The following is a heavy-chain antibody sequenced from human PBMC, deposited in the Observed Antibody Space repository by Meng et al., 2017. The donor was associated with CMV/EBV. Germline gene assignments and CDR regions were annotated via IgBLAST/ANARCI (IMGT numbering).Heavy chain of an antibody. J-gene: IGHJ4*02. V-gene: IGHV1-69*05. CDR2: IIPIFGTA. D-gene: IGHD6-13*01. CDR1: GGTFSSYA. Sequence: SVKVSCKASGGTFSSYAISWVRQAPGQGLEWMGGIIPIFGTANYAQKFQGRVTITTDESTSTAYMELSSLRSEDTAVHYCAREIAAANPGSYYFDYWGQGTLVTVSS. CDR3: AREIAAANPGSYYFDY.